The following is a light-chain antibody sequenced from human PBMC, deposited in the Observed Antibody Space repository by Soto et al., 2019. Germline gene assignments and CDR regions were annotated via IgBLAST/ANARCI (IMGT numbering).Light chain of an antibody. J-gene: IGKJ1*01. CDR2: GAS. V-gene: IGKV3-20*01. Sequence: EIVLTQSPGTLSLSPGETAALSCRASQSIGSYYLAWYQQKPGQAPSLLIYGASNRATGVPDRFSASGSGTDFTLTISGLEPEDFAVYYCQQSGDSPWTFGQGTKVEIK. CDR3: QQSGDSPWT. CDR1: QSIGSYY.